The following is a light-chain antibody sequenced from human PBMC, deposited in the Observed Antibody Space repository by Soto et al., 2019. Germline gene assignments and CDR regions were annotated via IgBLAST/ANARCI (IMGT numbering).Light chain of an antibody. J-gene: IGKJ4*01. Sequence: TQSPSTLSGSVGDRVTITCRASQSVSSNLAWYQQKPGQAPRLLIYDASNRATGIPARFSGSGSGTDFTLTISSLEPEDFAVYYCQQRSNWLELTFGGGTKVDIK. CDR2: DAS. CDR3: QQRSNWLELT. V-gene: IGKV3-11*01. CDR1: QSVSSN.